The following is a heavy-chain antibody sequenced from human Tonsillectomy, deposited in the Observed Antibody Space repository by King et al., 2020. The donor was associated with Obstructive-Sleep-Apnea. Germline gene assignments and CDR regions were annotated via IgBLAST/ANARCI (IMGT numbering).Heavy chain of an antibody. D-gene: IGHD6-13*01. Sequence: QLQESGPGLVKPSDTLSLTCTVSGGSISSSSYYWGWIRQPPGKGLEWIGNIYYSGPTYYNPSLKSRVTISLGTSKNQFSLKLTAVTAADTAVYYCARERAAGPSWINPWGQGTLVTVSS. CDR2: IYYSGPT. CDR3: ARERAAGPSWINP. V-gene: IGHV4-39*07. CDR1: GGSISSSSYY. J-gene: IGHJ5*02.